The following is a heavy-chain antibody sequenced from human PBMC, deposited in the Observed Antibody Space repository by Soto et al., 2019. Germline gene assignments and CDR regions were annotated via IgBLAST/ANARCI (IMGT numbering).Heavy chain of an antibody. CDR1: GGSFSGYY. CDR3: ARVDDI. J-gene: IGHJ4*02. V-gene: IGHV4-34*01. CDR2: INHSGTT. D-gene: IGHD3-9*01. Sequence: SETLSLTCAVYGGSFSGYYWSWIRQSPGKGLEWIGEINHSGTTKYNPSLKSRVTISVDTSKNQFSLKVNSVTAADSAVYYCARVDDIWGQGALVTVSS.